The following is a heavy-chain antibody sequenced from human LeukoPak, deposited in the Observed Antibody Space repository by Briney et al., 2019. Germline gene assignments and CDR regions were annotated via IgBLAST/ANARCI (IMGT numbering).Heavy chain of an antibody. D-gene: IGHD3-10*01. Sequence: ASETLSLTCTASGGSICSGDYYWSWIRQPPGKGLEWIGYIYYSGSTYYNPSLKSRVTISVDTSKNQFSLKLSSVTAADTAVYYCASSFYYGSPYYYYGMDVWGQGTTVTVSS. CDR3: ASSFYYGSPYYYYGMDV. J-gene: IGHJ6*02. V-gene: IGHV4-30-4*01. CDR1: GGSICSGDYY. CDR2: IYYSGST.